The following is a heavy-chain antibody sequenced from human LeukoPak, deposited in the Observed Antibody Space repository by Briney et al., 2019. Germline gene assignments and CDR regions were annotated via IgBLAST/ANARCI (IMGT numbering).Heavy chain of an antibody. CDR2: IWYDGSNK. J-gene: IGHJ3*02. Sequence: GGSLRLSCAASGFTFSSYGMHWVRQAPGKGLEWVAVIWYDGSNKYYPDSVKGRFTISRDNSKNTLYLQMNSLRAEDTAVYYCAKGDSDTATAMDGFDIWGQGTMVTVSS. V-gene: IGHV3-33*06. CDR3: AKGDSDTATAMDGFDI. CDR1: GFTFSSYG. D-gene: IGHD5-18*01.